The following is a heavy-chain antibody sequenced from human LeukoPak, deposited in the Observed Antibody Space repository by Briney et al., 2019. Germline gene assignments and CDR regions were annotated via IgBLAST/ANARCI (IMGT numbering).Heavy chain of an antibody. Sequence: EASVKVSCTASGGTFSSYAISWVRQAPGQGLEWMGRIIPILGIANYAQKFQGRVTITADKSTSTAYMELSSLRSEDTAVYYCASYAQRGYSYGDYYYYGMDVWGQGTTVTVSS. D-gene: IGHD5-18*01. CDR3: ASYAQRGYSYGDYYYYGMDV. J-gene: IGHJ6*02. V-gene: IGHV1-69*04. CDR1: GGTFSSYA. CDR2: IIPILGIA.